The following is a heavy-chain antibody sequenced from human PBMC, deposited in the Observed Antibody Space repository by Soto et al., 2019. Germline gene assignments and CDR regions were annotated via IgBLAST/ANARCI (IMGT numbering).Heavy chain of an antibody. J-gene: IGHJ4*02. CDR2: INSDGSRT. CDR3: ARGDGDYYDGTGYLGRH. CDR1: GFTFSSYW. V-gene: IGHV3-74*01. D-gene: IGHD3-22*01. Sequence: EVQLVESGGGIVQPGGSLRLSCAASGFTFSSYWMHWVRQAPGKGLVWVSRINSDGSRTSYADSAKGRFTISRDNAKNTVYMQMNRLRAEDTAVYYGARGDGDYYDGTGYLGRHWGQGTLVTGSS.